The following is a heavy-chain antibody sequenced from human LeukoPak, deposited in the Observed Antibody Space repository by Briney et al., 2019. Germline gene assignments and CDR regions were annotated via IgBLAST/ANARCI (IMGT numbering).Heavy chain of an antibody. CDR3: ARCVDGAGLQLLSDYYYYHMDV. Sequence: PSGTLSLTCAVSGGSISSSNWWSWVRQPPGKGLEWIGEIYHSGSTNYNPSLKSRVTISVDKSKNQFSLKLSSVTAADTAVYFCARCVDGAGLQLLSDYYYYHMDVWGKGTTVTISS. V-gene: IGHV4-4*02. D-gene: IGHD4-11*01. CDR1: GGSISSSNW. J-gene: IGHJ6*03. CDR2: IYHSGST.